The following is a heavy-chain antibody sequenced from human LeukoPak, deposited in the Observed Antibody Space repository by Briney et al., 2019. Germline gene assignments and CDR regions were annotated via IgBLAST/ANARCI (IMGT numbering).Heavy chain of an antibody. J-gene: IGHJ4*02. CDR1: GYSFTSYW. CDR3: ARSSSVGPLSL. D-gene: IGHD2-2*01. V-gene: IGHV5-51*01. CDR2: IYPGDYDT. Sequence: ISFQGSGYSFTSYWMGWVRPIPGKGLEWIGIIYPGDYDTRYCPSLQRNVPISAHKSISTTYLTWSSLNASSTTIYHCARSSSVGPLSLWGQGTLVTASS.